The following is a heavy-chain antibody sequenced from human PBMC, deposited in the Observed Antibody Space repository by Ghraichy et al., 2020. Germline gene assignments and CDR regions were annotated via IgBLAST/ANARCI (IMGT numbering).Heavy chain of an antibody. CDR2: MTFDGSTT. CDR1: GFTFSSYG. J-gene: IGHJ5*02. CDR3: ANDGSYSSGWCLDP. D-gene: IGHD6-19*01. Sequence: GGSLRLSCEASGFTFSSYGMHWVRQAPGKGLEWVSAMTFDGSTTYYADSVKGRFTISRANSKNTLYLQMNSLRVEDTAVYYCANDGSYSSGWCLDPWGQGTLVTVSS. V-gene: IGHV3-30*18.